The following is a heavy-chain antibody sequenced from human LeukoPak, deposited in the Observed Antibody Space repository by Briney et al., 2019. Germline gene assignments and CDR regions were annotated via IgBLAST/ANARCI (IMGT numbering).Heavy chain of an antibody. J-gene: IGHJ4*02. D-gene: IGHD3-22*01. CDR2: ISSSGSTI. V-gene: IGHV3-11*01. CDR3: ARVDQFDYYDSSGPPDY. CDR1: GFTFSDYY. Sequence: GGSLRLSCAASGFTFSDYYMSWIRQAPGKGLEWVSYISSSGSTIYYADSVKGRFTISRDNAKNSLYLQMNSLRAEDTAVYYCARVDQFDYYDSSGPPDYWGQGTLVTVSS.